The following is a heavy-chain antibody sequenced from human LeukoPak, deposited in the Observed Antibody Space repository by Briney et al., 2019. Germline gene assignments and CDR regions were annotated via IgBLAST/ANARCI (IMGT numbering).Heavy chain of an antibody. CDR2: IYTSGST. CDR1: GGSISSYY. CDR3: ARVVGATLFDY. D-gene: IGHD1-26*01. V-gene: IGHV4-4*07. J-gene: IGHJ4*02. Sequence: PSDTLSLTYTVSGGSISSYYWSWIRQPAGKGLECIGRIYTSGSTNYNHPLQSRRTMSVETSKNQFSLQLSSLIAADTAVYYCARVVGATLFDYWGQGTLVTVSS.